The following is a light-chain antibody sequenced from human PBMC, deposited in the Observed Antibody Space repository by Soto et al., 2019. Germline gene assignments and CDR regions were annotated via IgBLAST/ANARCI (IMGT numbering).Light chain of an antibody. V-gene: IGKV2-30*01. Sequence: DVVMTQSPLSLPVTLGQPDSISCRSSQSLVYSDGNTYLNWFQQRPGHSPRRLIYKVSNRDSGVPDRFSGSGSGTDFTLKISRVEAEDVGVYYCMQGTHWPFTFGQGTRLEI. CDR2: KVS. CDR1: QSLVYSDGNTY. CDR3: MQGTHWPFT. J-gene: IGKJ5*01.